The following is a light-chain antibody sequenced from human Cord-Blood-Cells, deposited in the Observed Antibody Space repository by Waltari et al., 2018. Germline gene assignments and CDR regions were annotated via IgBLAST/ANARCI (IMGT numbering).Light chain of an antibody. J-gene: IGLJ2*01. CDR3: QVWDSSSDHVV. CDR2: YDS. CDR1: NIGSKS. V-gene: IGLV3-21*04. Sequence: VLTQPPSVSMAPGKTARITCGGNNIGSKSVHWYQQKPGQAPVLVIYYDSDRPSGIPERFSGSNSGNTATLTISRVEAGDEADYYCQVWDSSSDHVVFGGGTKLTVL.